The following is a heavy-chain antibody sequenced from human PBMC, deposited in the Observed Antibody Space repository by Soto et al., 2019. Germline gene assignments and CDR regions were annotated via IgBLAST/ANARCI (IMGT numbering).Heavy chain of an antibody. J-gene: IGHJ4*02. D-gene: IGHD6-13*01. V-gene: IGHV1-2*02. Sequence: QLHLVQSGAEVKKPGASVRVSCKASGYTFPDYYIYWVRQAPGQGLEWMGWINPKSGVTNSAQKLQGRITMPRDTSITTAYLELSSLRSDDTAVYYCARGPKQTPRHSNSWFVPDYWGQGSLVTVSS. CDR2: INPKSGVT. CDR1: GYTFPDYY. CDR3: ARGPKQTPRHSNSWFVPDY.